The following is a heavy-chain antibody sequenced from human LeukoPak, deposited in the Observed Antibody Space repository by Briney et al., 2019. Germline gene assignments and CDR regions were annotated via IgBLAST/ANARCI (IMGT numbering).Heavy chain of an antibody. D-gene: IGHD3-22*01. CDR3: AKLGHSSGTYYYYYYGMAV. Sequence: GGSLRLSCAASGFTFSSYAMSWVRQAPGKGLEGVSAISGSGGSTYYADSVKGRFTISRDNSKNTLYLQMNSLRAEDTAVYYCAKLGHSSGTYYYYYYGMAVWGQGTTVTVSS. CDR1: GFTFSSYA. CDR2: ISGSGGST. J-gene: IGHJ6*02. V-gene: IGHV3-23*01.